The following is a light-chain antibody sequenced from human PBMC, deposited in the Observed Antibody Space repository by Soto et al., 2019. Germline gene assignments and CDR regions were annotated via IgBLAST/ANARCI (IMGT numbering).Light chain of an antibody. Sequence: EIVMTQSPATLSVSPGERATLSCRASQSVNSNLAWYQQKPGQAPRLLIYGSSTRATGIPARFSGSVSGTEFTLTISSLQSEDFAIYYCQHYNSWPPWTFGRGTKVEIK. CDR2: GSS. V-gene: IGKV3-15*01. CDR1: QSVNSN. J-gene: IGKJ1*01. CDR3: QHYNSWPPWT.